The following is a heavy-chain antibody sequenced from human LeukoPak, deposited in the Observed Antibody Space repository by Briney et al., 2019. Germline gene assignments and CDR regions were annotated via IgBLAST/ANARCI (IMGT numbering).Heavy chain of an antibody. CDR3: TRDVGSSPFDH. J-gene: IGHJ4*02. Sequence: PERSLRLSCAASGFTFSSYGMHWVRQAPGKGLEWVAVIWHDGSNKNYADSVKGRFTISRDNSKNTLYLQMDSLRAEDTAVYYCTRDVGSSPFDHWGQGTLVTVSS. CDR1: GFTFSSYG. D-gene: IGHD6-13*01. V-gene: IGHV3-33*01. CDR2: IWHDGSNK.